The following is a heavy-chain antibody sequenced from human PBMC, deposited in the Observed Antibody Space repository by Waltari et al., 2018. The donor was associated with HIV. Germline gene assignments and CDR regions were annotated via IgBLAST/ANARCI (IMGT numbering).Heavy chain of an antibody. CDR3: AKDMHDSSGYLFEY. J-gene: IGHJ4*02. CDR1: GSPLTSYV. D-gene: IGHD3-22*01. Sequence: QVPLVESGGGVVQPGTSLRLACLASGSPLTSYVMHGARQAAGKGLEWVAIISTDGSNKYYADSVKGRFTISRDNSKNTLYLQMNSLRAEDTAMYYCAKDMHDSSGYLFEYWGQGTLVTVSS. V-gene: IGHV3-30*18. CDR2: ISTDGSNK.